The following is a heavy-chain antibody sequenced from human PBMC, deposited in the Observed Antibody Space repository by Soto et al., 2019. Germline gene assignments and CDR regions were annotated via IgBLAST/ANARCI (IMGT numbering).Heavy chain of an antibody. D-gene: IGHD3-3*01. CDR1: GFTFSSYG. CDR3: AKGGVDFWSDVARPYYYYGMDV. V-gene: IGHV3-30*18. J-gene: IGHJ6*01. Sequence: QVQLVESGGGVVQPGRSLRLSCAASGFTFSSYGMHWVRQAPGKGLEWVAVISYDGSNKYYADSVKGRFTISRDNSKNTLYLQMNSLRAEDTAVYYCAKGGVDFWSDVARPYYYYGMDVW. CDR2: ISYDGSNK.